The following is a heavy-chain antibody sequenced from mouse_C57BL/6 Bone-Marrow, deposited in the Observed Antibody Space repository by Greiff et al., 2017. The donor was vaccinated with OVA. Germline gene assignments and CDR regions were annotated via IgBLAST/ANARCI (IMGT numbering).Heavy chain of an antibody. J-gene: IGHJ3*01. CDR2: INPYNGGT. D-gene: IGHD1-1*01. CDR3: ARCLVAPFAY. V-gene: IGHV1-19*01. Sequence: VQLQQSGPVLVKPGASVKMSCKASGYTFTNYSMNWVKQSHGKSLEWIGVINPYNGGTSYNQKFKGKATLPVDKSSSTAYMELNSLTSEDSAVYYCARCLVAPFAYWGQGTLVTVSA. CDR1: GYTFTNYS.